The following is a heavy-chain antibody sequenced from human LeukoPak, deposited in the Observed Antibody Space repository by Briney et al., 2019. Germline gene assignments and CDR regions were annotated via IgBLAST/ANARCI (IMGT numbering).Heavy chain of an antibody. Sequence: SETLSLTCTVSGGSISGYYWSWIRQPPGKGLEWIGYIYYSGSTNYNPSLKSRVTISVDTSKNQFSLKLSSVTAADTAVYYCARAIAAAGTRYFDYWGQGTLVTVSS. D-gene: IGHD6-13*01. CDR3: ARAIAAAGTRYFDY. CDR2: IYYSGST. V-gene: IGHV4-59*01. CDR1: GGSISGYY. J-gene: IGHJ4*02.